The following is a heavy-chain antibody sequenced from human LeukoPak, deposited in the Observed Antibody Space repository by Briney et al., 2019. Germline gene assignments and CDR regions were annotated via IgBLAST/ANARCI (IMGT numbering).Heavy chain of an antibody. CDR2: IHYSGST. CDR3: ARLQVHCGGDCYTRWFDP. CDR1: GGSISSYY. V-gene: IGHV4-59*08. D-gene: IGHD2-21*02. J-gene: IGHJ5*02. Sequence: PSETLSLTCTVPGGSISSYYWSWIRQPPGKGLEWIGYIHYSGSTNYNPSLKSRVTISLDRSKNQFSLKLRSVTAADTAVYYCARLQVHCGGDCYTRWFDPWGQGTLVTVSS.